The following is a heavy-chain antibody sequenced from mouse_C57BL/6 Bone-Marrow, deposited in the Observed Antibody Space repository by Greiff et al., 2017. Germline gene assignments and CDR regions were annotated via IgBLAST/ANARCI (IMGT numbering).Heavy chain of an antibody. CDR1: GYTFTSYW. D-gene: IGHD2-2*01. Sequence: QVQLQQPGTELVKPGASVKLSCKASGYTFTSYWMHWVKQRPGQGLEWIGNINPSNGGTNYNEKFKSKATLTVDKSSSTAYMQLSSLTSEDSAVYYCARVVYYGYGDYSMDYWGQGTSVTVSS. CDR2: INPSNGGT. J-gene: IGHJ4*01. CDR3: ARVVYYGYGDYSMDY. V-gene: IGHV1-53*01.